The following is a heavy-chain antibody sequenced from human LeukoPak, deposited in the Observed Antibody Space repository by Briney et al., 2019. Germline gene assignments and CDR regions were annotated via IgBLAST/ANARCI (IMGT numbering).Heavy chain of an antibody. V-gene: IGHV3-7*01. CDR3: ARALWSGPVYYGMDV. D-gene: IGHD3-10*01. Sequence: GGSLRLSCAASGFTFSSYWMSWVRQAPGKGLEWVANIKQDGSEKYYVDSVKGRFTISRDNAKNSLYLQMDSLRAEDTAVYYCARALWSGPVYYGMDVWGQGTTVTVSS. CDR1: GFTFSSYW. CDR2: IKQDGSEK. J-gene: IGHJ6*02.